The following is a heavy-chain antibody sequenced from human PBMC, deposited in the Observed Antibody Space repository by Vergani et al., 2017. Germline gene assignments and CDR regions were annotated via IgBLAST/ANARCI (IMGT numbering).Heavy chain of an antibody. D-gene: IGHD3-9*01. J-gene: IGHJ4*02. CDR1: GFTFSSYA. V-gene: IGHV3-23*04. CDR2: ISGSGGST. Sequence: EVQLVESGGGLVPPGRSLRLSCAASGFTFSSYAMSWVRQAPGKGLEWVSAISGSGGSTYYADSVKGRFTISRDNSKNTLYLQMNSLRAEDTAVYYCASGVLRYFDWLVYWGQGTLVTVSS. CDR3: ASGVLRYFDWLVY.